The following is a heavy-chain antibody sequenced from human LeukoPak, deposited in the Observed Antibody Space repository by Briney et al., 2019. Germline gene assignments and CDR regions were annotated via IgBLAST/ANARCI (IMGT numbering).Heavy chain of an antibody. CDR3: ARDLPYSSGWYGGYGMDV. Sequence: SETLSLTCTVSGGSISSYYWSWIRQPPGKGLEWIGYIYYSGSTNYNPSLKSRVTISVDTSKNQFSLKLSSVTAADTAVYYCARDLPYSSGWYGGYGMDVWGQGTTVTVSS. V-gene: IGHV4-59*01. CDR1: GGSISSYY. D-gene: IGHD6-19*01. J-gene: IGHJ6*02. CDR2: IYYSGST.